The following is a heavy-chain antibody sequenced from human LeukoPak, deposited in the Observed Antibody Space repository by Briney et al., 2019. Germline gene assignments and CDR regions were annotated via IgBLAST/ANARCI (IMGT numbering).Heavy chain of an antibody. CDR1: GFTFSAFS. CDR3: AREIDGIAAAFYDYYMDV. Sequence: PGGSLRLSCAASGFTFSAFSMNWVRQAPGKGLEWLSYISSSSVIIHYADSVKGRFTISRDNAMNSLFLQMNSLRAEDTAIYYCAREIDGIAAAFYDYYMDVWGKGTTVTVSS. V-gene: IGHV3-48*01. D-gene: IGHD6-13*01. J-gene: IGHJ6*03. CDR2: ISSSSVII.